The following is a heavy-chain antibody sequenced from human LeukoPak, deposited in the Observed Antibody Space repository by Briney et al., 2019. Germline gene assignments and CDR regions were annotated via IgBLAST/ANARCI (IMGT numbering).Heavy chain of an antibody. CDR1: GYTFTGYY. V-gene: IGHV1-2*02. CDR2: INPNSGGT. Sequence: ASVKVSCKASGYTFTGYYMHWVRQAPGQGLEWMGWINPNSGGTNYAQKFQGRVTMTRDTSISTAYMELSGLRSDDTAVYYCARDYYGSGPDEDAFDIWGQGTMVTVSS. J-gene: IGHJ3*02. CDR3: ARDYYGSGPDEDAFDI. D-gene: IGHD3-10*01.